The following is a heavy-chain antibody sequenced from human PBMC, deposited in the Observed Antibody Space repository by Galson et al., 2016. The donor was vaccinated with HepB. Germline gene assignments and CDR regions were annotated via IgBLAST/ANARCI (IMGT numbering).Heavy chain of an antibody. CDR2: ISDSGRST. CDR3: ARKLRGSGYDY. CDR1: GFSFSTYE. D-gene: IGHD5-12*01. Sequence: SLRLSCAASGFSFSTYEMNWIRQTPGKGLEWVSYISDSGRSTHYIDSVEGRYTISRDNAKNTLDLQMNSLRAEDTAVYYCARKLRGSGYDYWGQGTLVTVSS. V-gene: IGHV3-48*03. J-gene: IGHJ4*02.